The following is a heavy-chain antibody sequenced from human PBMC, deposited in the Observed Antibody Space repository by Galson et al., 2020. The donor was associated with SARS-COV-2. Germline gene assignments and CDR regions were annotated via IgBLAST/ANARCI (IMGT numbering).Heavy chain of an antibody. D-gene: IGHD3-22*01. V-gene: IGHV5-51*01. J-gene: IGHJ4*02. CDR2: IYPGDSDT. Sequence: GESLKISCKGSGYSFTSYWIGWVRQMPGKGLEWMGIIYPGDSDTRYSPSFQGQVTISADKSISTAYLQWSSLKASDTAMYYCARATGSSGYYGVLDYWGQGTLVTVSS. CDR3: ARATGSSGYYGVLDY. CDR1: GYSFTSYW.